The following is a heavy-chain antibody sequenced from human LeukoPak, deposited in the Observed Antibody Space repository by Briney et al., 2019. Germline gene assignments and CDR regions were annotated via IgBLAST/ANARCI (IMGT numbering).Heavy chain of an antibody. V-gene: IGHV3-11*01. CDR3: AKDLGGAVAVPAVYFDY. Sequence: GGSLRLSCAASGFTFSDYYMSWIRQAPGKGLEWVSYISSSGSTIYYADSVKGRFTISRDNSKNTLYLQMNSLRAEDTAVYYCAKDLGGAVAVPAVYFDYWGQGTLVTVSS. D-gene: IGHD2-2*01. CDR1: GFTFSDYY. CDR2: ISSSGSTI. J-gene: IGHJ4*02.